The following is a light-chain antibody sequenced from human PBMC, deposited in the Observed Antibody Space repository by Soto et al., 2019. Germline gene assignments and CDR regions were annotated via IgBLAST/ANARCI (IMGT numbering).Light chain of an antibody. CDR2: GAS. CDR3: QQYGSSLLT. Sequence: EIVLTQSPGTRSLSPGERATLSCMASQSVSSSYLAWYQQKPGRAPRLLIYGASSRATGIPDRFSGSGSGTDFTLTISRLEPEDFAVYYCQQYGSSLLTFGGGTKVDIK. CDR1: QSVSSSY. V-gene: IGKV3-20*01. J-gene: IGKJ4*01.